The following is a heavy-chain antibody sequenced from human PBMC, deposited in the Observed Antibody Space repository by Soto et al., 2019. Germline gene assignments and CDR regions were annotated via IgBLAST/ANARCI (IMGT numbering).Heavy chain of an antibody. V-gene: IGHV4-59*01. CDR3: AREGEIYCSSTSCYGPLEV. J-gene: IGHJ6*02. D-gene: IGHD2-2*01. CDR2: IHDSGNT. CDR1: GGSISSYY. Sequence: SETLSLTCTVSGGSISSYYWSWIRQPPGKGLEWIGYIHDSGNTRYNPSLKSRVTISADTSKNQFSLKVSSVTAADTAVYYCAREGEIYCSSTSCYGPLEVWGQGTTVTVSS.